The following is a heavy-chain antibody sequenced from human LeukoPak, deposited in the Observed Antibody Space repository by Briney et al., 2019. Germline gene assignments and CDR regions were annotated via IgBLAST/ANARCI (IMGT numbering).Heavy chain of an antibody. J-gene: IGHJ4*02. D-gene: IGHD3-22*01. CDR2: ISGSGCST. CDR1: GFTFSSYA. V-gene: IGHV3-23*01. Sequence: GGSLRLSCAASGFTFSSYAMSWVRQAPGKGLDEVAPISGSGCSTYYADSVNGRLTISRDNYKKTLYLQMNSLRAEDTAVYYCGKGYYGGRGHFDYWAQGTLVTVSS. CDR3: GKGYYGGRGHFDY.